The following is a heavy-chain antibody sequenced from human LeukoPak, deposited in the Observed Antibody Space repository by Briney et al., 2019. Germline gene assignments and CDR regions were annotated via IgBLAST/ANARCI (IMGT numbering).Heavy chain of an antibody. D-gene: IGHD6-13*01. J-gene: IGHJ5*02. CDR1: GFTFSTFG. V-gene: IGHV3-30*03. Sequence: PGGSLRLSCTASGFTFSTFGMHWVRQAPGKGLQWVAVISYDEGKKFYAESVKGRFTISRDNSKNTLYLQMNSLRAEDTAIYYCARGTTSSPNWFDPWGQGTLVTVSS. CDR2: ISYDEGKK. CDR3: ARGTTSSPNWFDP.